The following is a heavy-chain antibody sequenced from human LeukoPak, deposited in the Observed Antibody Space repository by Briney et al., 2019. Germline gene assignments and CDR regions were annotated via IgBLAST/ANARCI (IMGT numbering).Heavy chain of an antibody. CDR2: ISSSGSTI. CDR1: GFTFSSYE. Sequence: GGSLRLSCAASGFTFSSYEMNWVRQAPGKGLEWVSYISSSGSTIYYADSVKGRFTISRDNAKNSLYLQMNSLRAEDTAVYYCARDPKGYSSSGGWFDPWGQGTLVTVPP. J-gene: IGHJ5*02. D-gene: IGHD6-13*01. CDR3: ARDPKGYSSSGGWFDP. V-gene: IGHV3-48*03.